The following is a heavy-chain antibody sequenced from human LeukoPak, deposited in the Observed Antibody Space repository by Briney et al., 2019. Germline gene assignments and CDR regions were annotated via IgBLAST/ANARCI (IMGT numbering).Heavy chain of an antibody. V-gene: IGHV4-39*07. CDR1: GGSISSSSYY. D-gene: IGHD2-15*01. J-gene: IGHJ3*02. Sequence: SETLSLTCTVSGGSISSSSYYWGWIRQPPGKGLEWIGSIYYSGSTYYNPSLKSRVTISVDTSKNQFSLKLSSVTAADTAVYYCARDHGSPNDAFDIWGQGTMVTVSS. CDR2: IYYSGST. CDR3: ARDHGSPNDAFDI.